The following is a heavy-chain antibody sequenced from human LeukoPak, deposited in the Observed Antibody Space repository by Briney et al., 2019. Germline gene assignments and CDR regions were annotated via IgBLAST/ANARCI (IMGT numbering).Heavy chain of an antibody. V-gene: IGHV3-30*18. J-gene: IGHJ5*02. Sequence: GGSLRLSCAASGFTFSSYGMHWVRQAPGKGLEWVAVISYDGSNKYYADSVKGRFTISRDNSKNTLYLQMNSLRAEGTAVYYCAKDGPNWFDPWGQGTLVTVSS. CDR2: ISYDGSNK. CDR3: AKDGPNWFDP. CDR1: GFTFSSYG.